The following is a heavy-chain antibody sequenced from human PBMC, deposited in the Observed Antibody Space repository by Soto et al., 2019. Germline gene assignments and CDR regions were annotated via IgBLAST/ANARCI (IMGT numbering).Heavy chain of an antibody. D-gene: IGHD3-16*01. CDR3: ARDLGGPDY. CDR1: GFSLSPYW. Sequence: GGSLRLSCAASGFSLSPYWIHWVRQVPGRGLEWVARLSSDGFGAAYADSVKGRFFISRDIARNTLSLQMNSLRADDTAVYYCARDLGGPDYWGRGTSVTVSS. CDR2: LSSDGFGA. V-gene: IGHV3-74*03. J-gene: IGHJ4*02.